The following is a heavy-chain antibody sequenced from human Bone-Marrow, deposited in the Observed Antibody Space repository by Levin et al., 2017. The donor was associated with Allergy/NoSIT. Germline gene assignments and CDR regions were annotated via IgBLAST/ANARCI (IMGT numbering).Heavy chain of an antibody. CDR1: GGSIINYY. V-gene: IGHV4-59*08. CDR2: IYYSGET. J-gene: IGHJ4*02. CDR3: ARHFPRSVSLEWMLPSLDY. D-gene: IGHD3-3*01. Sequence: PSQTLSLTCSVSGGSIINYYWSWVRQPPGKGLEYIGYIYYSGETNYNPSLSSRVKISVDTSKNQFSLNLRSVTAADTAVYYSARHFPRSVSLEWMLPSLDYWGQGALVTVSS.